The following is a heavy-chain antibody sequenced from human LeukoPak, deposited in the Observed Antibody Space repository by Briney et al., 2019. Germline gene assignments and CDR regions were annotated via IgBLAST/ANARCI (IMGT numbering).Heavy chain of an antibody. CDR2: ISSSSSYI. V-gene: IGHV3-21*01. Sequence: GGSLRLSCAASGFTFSSYSMNWVRQAPGKGLECVSSISSSSSYIYYADSVKGRFTISRDNAKNSLYQQMNSLRAEDTAVYYCARDTTTNDYWGQRTLVTVSS. CDR3: ARDTTTNDY. D-gene: IGHD1-26*01. CDR1: GFTFSSYS. J-gene: IGHJ4*02.